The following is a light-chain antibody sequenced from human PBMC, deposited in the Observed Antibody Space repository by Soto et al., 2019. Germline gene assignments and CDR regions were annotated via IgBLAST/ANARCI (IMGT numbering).Light chain of an antibody. CDR2: AAS. Sequence: DIQMTQSPSSLSASVGDRVTITCQASQTITNYLNWYQHKPGKAPQLLIYAASSLQSGVPSRFSGSGSGTDFTLTISSLQPEDFATYFCQQSHITPFTFGPGTKVDIK. J-gene: IGKJ3*01. V-gene: IGKV1-39*01. CDR1: QTITNY. CDR3: QQSHITPFT.